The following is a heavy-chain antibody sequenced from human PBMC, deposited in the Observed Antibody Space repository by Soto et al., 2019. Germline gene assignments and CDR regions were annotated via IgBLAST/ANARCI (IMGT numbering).Heavy chain of an antibody. J-gene: IGHJ4*02. CDR3: AKDERCSTICCYPGH. V-gene: IGHV3-23*01. CDR1: GFTFSNYA. CDR2: IGGSGGST. D-gene: IGHD2-2*01. Sequence: PGGSLRLSCAASGFTFSNYAMNWVRQAPGKGLEWVSGIGGSGGSTYYADSVKGRITISRDNSKNTLYLQMNSLRAEDTAIYYCAKDERCSTICCYPGHWGQGTLVTVSS.